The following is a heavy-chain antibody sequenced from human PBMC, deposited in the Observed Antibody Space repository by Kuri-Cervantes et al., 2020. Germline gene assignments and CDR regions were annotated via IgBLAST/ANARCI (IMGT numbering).Heavy chain of an antibody. CDR1: GFTFSSYS. D-gene: IGHD1-26*01. Sequence: GGSLRLSCAASGFTFSSYSMNWVRQAPGKGLEWVSYISSSSSTIYYADSVKGRFTISRDNAKNSLYLQMNSLRAEDTAVYYCAREVGATTFGYYYYGMDVWGQGTTVTVSS. V-gene: IGHV3-48*04. CDR2: ISSSSSTI. CDR3: AREVGATTFGYYYYGMDV. J-gene: IGHJ6*02.